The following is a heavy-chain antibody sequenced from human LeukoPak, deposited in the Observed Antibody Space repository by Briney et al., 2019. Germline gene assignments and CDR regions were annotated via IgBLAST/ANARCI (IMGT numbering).Heavy chain of an antibody. CDR2: ISYDGSNK. CDR1: GFTFSSYG. CDR3: AKVLTVVVTATQGY. J-gene: IGHJ4*02. Sequence: GGSLRLSCAASGFTFSSYGMHWVRQAPGKGLEWVAVISYDGSNKYYADSVRGRFTISRDNSKNTLYLQMNSLRAEDTAVYYCAKVLTVVVTATQGYWGQGTLVTVSS. V-gene: IGHV3-30*18. D-gene: IGHD2-21*02.